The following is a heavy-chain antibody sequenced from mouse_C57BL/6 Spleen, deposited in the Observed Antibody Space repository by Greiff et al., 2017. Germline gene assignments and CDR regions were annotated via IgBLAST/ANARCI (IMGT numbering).Heavy chain of an antibody. V-gene: IGHV1-76*01. CDR2: IYPGSGNT. CDR3: ARLRIRRDAMDY. CDR1: GYTFTDYY. J-gene: IGHJ4*01. Sequence: QVQLQQSGAELVRPGASVKLSCKASGYTFTDYYINWVKQRPGQGLEWIARIYPGSGNTYYNEKLKGKATLTAEKSYSTAYMQLSSLTSEDSAVYFCARLRIRRDAMDYWGQGTSVTVSS.